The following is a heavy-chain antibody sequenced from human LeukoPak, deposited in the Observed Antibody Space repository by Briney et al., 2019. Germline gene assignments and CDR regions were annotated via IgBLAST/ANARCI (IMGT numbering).Heavy chain of an antibody. CDR3: AKEGLTYYDILTGYYPFDY. V-gene: IGHV3-23*01. Sequence: AGGPLRLSCAASGFTFSSYAMSWVRQAPGKGLEWVSAISGSGFSTYYADSVKGRFTISRDNSKNTLYLQMNSLRAEDTAVYYCAKEGLTYYDILTGYYPFDYWGQGTLVTVSS. D-gene: IGHD3-9*01. CDR1: GFTFSSYA. CDR2: ISGSGFST. J-gene: IGHJ4*02.